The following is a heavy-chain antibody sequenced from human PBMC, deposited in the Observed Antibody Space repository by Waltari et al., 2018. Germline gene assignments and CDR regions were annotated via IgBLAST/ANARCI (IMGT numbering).Heavy chain of an antibody. V-gene: IGHV4-39*07. Sequence: QLQLQESGPGLVKPSETLSLTCTVSGGSISTGTYFWGWIRQPPGQGLEFIVSMSHRGLTYSNPSLQSRVAIPQDTPKNQFCLSLTSLTAADPATYYCASVYCGKARVKAAFHRWGQGMMVRVSS. J-gene: IGHJ3*02. CDR2: MSHRGLT. CDR3: ASVYCGKARVKAAFHR. D-gene: IGHD2-21*01. CDR1: GGSISTGTYF.